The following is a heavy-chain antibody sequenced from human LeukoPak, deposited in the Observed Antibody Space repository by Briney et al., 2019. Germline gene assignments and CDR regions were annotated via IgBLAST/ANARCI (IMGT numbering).Heavy chain of an antibody. J-gene: IGHJ4*02. CDR2: IKSDGAGT. D-gene: IGHD4-17*01. CDR3: ARGGYGAYMG. V-gene: IGHV3-74*01. Sequence: HPGGSLRLSCAASGFSFSSFWMHWVRQAPGKGLGWVSGIKSDGAGTSYVDSVKGRFTISRDNAKNTLDLQMNSLRAEDTAVYYCARGGYGAYMGWGQGMLVTVSS. CDR1: GFSFSSFW.